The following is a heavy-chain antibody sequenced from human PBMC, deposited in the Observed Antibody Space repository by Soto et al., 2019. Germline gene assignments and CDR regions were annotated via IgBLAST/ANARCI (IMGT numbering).Heavy chain of an antibody. Sequence: GGSLRLSCAASGFTFSSYAMHWVRQAPGKGLEWVAAISYDGSNKYYADSVKGRFTISRDNSKNTLYLQMNSLRAEDTAVYYCARDGKRVAAAGSGVHYYYGMDVWGQGTTVTVSS. J-gene: IGHJ6*02. V-gene: IGHV3-30-3*01. CDR3: ARDGKRVAAAGSGVHYYYGMDV. CDR2: ISYDGSNK. CDR1: GFTFSSYA. D-gene: IGHD6-13*01.